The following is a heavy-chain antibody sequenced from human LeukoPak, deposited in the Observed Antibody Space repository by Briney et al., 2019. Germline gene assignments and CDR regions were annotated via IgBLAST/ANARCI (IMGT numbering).Heavy chain of an antibody. CDR3: ARGRGAGYYYYGMDV. V-gene: IGHV4-59*12. Sequence: PSETLSLTCTVSGASISSYYWSWIRQPPGKGLEWIGDIYYSGSIKYNPSLKSRVTISVDTSKNQFSLKLSSVTAADTAVYYCARGRGAGYYYYGMDVWGQGTTVTVSS. J-gene: IGHJ6*02. CDR1: GASISSYY. D-gene: IGHD1-26*01. CDR2: IYYSGSI.